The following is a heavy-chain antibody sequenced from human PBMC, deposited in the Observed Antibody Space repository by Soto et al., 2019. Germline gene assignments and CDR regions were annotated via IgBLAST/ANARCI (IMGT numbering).Heavy chain of an antibody. J-gene: IGHJ6*02. V-gene: IGHV6-1*01. CDR2: TYYRSKWYS. Sequence: QVQLQQSGPGLVKPSQTLSLTCAISGDSVSSNNAAWNWIRQSPSRGLEWLGRTYYRSKWYSDYSLSVKSRITINPNTSKDPFSLQLSSVTPEDTALYYCASAKEYTRSSGMDVWGQGTTVTVS. D-gene: IGHD6-6*01. CDR1: GDSVSSNNAA. CDR3: ASAKEYTRSSGMDV.